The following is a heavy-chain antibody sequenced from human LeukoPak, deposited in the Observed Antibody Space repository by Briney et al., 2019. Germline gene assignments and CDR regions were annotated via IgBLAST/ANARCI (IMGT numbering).Heavy chain of an antibody. Sequence: GESLKISCKGSGYSFTSYWIGWVRQMPGKGLEWMGIIYPGDSDTRYSPSFQGQVTISADKSISTAYLQWSSLKASDTAMYYCARPTYSSDWYLVPLVGAFDIWGQGTMVTVSS. CDR1: GYSFTSYW. CDR3: ARPTYSSDWYLVPLVGAFDI. V-gene: IGHV5-51*01. D-gene: IGHD6-19*01. J-gene: IGHJ3*02. CDR2: IYPGDSDT.